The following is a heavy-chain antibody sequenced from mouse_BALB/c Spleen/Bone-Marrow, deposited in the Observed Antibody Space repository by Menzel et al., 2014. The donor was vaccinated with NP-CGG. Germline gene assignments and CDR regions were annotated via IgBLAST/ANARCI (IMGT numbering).Heavy chain of an antibody. CDR3: ARSRIPELDFAN. Sequence: EVQRVESGGGLVQPGGSRKLSCAASGFTFSSFGMHWVRQAPEKGLEWVAYISSGSRTIYYADTVKGRFTISRDKPKKTLFLQMTSLRSEDTAMYYCARSRIPELDFANWGQGTLVTVSA. CDR1: GFTFSSFG. CDR2: ISSGSRTI. J-gene: IGHJ3*01. V-gene: IGHV5-17*02.